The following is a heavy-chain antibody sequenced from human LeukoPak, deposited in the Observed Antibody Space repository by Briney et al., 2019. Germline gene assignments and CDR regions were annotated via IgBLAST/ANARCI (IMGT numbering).Heavy chain of an antibody. CDR3: ATSLRFFEYFSNLLDY. V-gene: IGHV3-23*01. Sequence: PGGSLRLSCAASGFTLSSNYAMSWVRQAPGKGLEWVSVMSGSGDSTHYADSVKGRFTISRDNSKNTVYLQMNNLRAEDTAVYYCATSLRFFEYFSNLLDYWGQGTLVTVSS. CDR1: GFTLSSNYA. CDR2: MSGSGDST. D-gene: IGHD3-3*01. J-gene: IGHJ4*02.